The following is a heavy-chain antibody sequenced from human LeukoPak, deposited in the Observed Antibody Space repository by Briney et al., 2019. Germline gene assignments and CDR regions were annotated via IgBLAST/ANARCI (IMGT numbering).Heavy chain of an antibody. CDR2: ISGSGGST. Sequence: GGSLRLSCAASGFTFRDYTMSWVRQAPGKGLEWVSAISGSGGSTYYADSVKGRFTISRDNSKNTLYLQMNSLRAEDTAVYYCAKGAASIAVAGTSDYWGQGTLVTVSS. CDR3: AKGAASIAVAGTSDY. D-gene: IGHD6-19*01. V-gene: IGHV3-23*01. J-gene: IGHJ4*02. CDR1: GFTFRDYT.